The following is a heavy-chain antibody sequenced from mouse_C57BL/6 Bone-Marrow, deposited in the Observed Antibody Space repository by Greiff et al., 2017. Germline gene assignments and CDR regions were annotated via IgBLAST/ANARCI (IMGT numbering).Heavy chain of an antibody. CDR2: IRSKSNNYAT. Sequence: EVKVEESGGGLVQPKGSLKLSCAASGFSFNTYAMNWVRQAPGKGLEWVARIRSKSNNYATYYADSVKDRFTISRDDSESMLYLQMNNLKTEDTAMYYCVRHLGTGTKGVLDYWGQGTSVTVSS. J-gene: IGHJ4*01. V-gene: IGHV10-1*01. CDR1: GFSFNTYA. D-gene: IGHD4-1*01. CDR3: VRHLGTGTKGVLDY.